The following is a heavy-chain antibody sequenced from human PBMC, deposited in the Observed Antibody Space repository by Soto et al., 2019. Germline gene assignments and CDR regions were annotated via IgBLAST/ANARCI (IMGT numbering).Heavy chain of an antibody. D-gene: IGHD2-2*01. CDR2: TIPILGIA. J-gene: IGHJ3*02. Sequence: QVQLVQSGAEVKKPGSSVKVSCKASGGTFSSYTISWVRQAPGQGLEWMGRTIPILGIANYAQKFQGRVTITADKSTSTAYMELSSLRSEDTAVYYCARGIEYQLLCCAFDIWGQGTMVTVSS. CDR1: GGTFSSYT. V-gene: IGHV1-69*02. CDR3: ARGIEYQLLCCAFDI.